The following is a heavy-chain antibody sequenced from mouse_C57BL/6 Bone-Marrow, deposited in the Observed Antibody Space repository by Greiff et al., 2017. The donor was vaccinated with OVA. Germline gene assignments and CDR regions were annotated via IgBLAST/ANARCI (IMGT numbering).Heavy chain of an antibody. D-gene: IGHD4-1*01. CDR3: ARRGSNRAWFAY. CDR1: GYTFTSYW. CDR2: IYPGSGST. J-gene: IGHJ3*01. Sequence: QVQLQQPGAELVKPGASVKMSCKASGYTFTSYWITWVKQRPGQGLEWIGDIYPGSGSTNYNEKFKSKATLTVDTSSSTAYMQLSSLTSEDSAVYYCARRGSNRAWFAYWGQGTLVTVSA. V-gene: IGHV1-55*01.